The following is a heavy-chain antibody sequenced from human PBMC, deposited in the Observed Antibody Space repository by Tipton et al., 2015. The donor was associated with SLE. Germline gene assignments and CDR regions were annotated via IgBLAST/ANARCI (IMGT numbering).Heavy chain of an antibody. J-gene: IGHJ5*02. CDR3: ANDYGGSRGYDNCFDP. CDR2: INHSGFT. Sequence: TLSLTCAVYGGSFSGYSWSWIRQPPGKGLEWIGEINHSGFTNYKPSLKSRVTMAADTSTNQLSLKLSSVTAADSAVYYCANDYGGSRGYDNCFDPWGQGILVTVSS. V-gene: IGHV4-34*01. D-gene: IGHD5-12*01. CDR1: GGSFSGYS.